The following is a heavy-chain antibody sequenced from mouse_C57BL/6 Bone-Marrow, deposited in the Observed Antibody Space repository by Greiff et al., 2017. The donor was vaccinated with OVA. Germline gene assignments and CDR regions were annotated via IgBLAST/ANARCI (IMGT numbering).Heavy chain of an antibody. CDR2: IYWDDDK. J-gene: IGHJ1*03. CDR3: ARPNCSYWYFDV. CDR1: GFSLSTSGMG. V-gene: IGHV8-12*01. Sequence: QVTLKESGPGILQSSQTLSLTCSFSGFSLSTSGMGVSWIRQPSGKGLEWLAHIYWDDDKRYNPSLKSRLTISKDTSRNQVFLKITSVDTADTATYYCARPNCSYWYFDVWGTGTTVTVSS. D-gene: IGHD4-1*01.